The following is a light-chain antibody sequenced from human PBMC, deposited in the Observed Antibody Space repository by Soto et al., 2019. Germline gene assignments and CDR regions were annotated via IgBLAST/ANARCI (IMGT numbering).Light chain of an antibody. J-gene: IGLJ2*01. CDR3: QSFYSSLDGVL. V-gene: IGLV1-40*01. CDR2: DSN. Sequence: QSVLTQPPSVSGAPGQRVTISCIGSSSNIGAGYGAHWYQQLPGTAPKLLIYDSNNRPSGVPDRFSGSKSGTSASLVITGLHSDDEADYYCQSFYSSLDGVLFGGGTKLTVL. CDR1: SSNIGAGYG.